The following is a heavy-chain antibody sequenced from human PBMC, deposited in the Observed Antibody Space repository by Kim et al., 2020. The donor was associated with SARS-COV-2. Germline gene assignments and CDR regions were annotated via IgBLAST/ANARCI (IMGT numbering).Heavy chain of an antibody. D-gene: IGHD3-10*01. V-gene: IGHV3-23*01. CDR3: AKDTMVRGGPTDY. J-gene: IGHJ4*02. Sequence: YADSLKGRFTISGDNSKNTLYLQMNSLRAEDTAVYYCAKDTMVRGGPTDYWGQGTLVTVSS.